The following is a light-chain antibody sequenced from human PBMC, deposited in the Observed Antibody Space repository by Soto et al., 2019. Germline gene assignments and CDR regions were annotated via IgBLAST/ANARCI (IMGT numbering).Light chain of an antibody. Sequence: EIVLTQSPGTLSLSPGERATLSCMASQSVTSSYLAWYQQKPGQAPRLLIYGASSRATGIPNRFSGSGSGTDFTLTISRLEPEDFATYFCQQYHTVPYTFGQGTKLEIK. CDR3: QQYHTVPYT. CDR1: QSVTSSY. V-gene: IGKV3-20*01. J-gene: IGKJ2*01. CDR2: GAS.